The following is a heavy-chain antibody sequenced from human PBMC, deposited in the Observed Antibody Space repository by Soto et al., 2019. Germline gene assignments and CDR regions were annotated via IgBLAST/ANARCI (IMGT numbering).Heavy chain of an antibody. CDR3: GRATALRYSSGWLLDY. J-gene: IGHJ4*02. CDR2: IYYSGST. D-gene: IGHD6-19*01. CDR1: GGSISSYY. V-gene: IGHV4-59*01. Sequence: PSETLSLTCTVSGGSISSYYWSWIRQPPGKGLEWIGYIYYSGSTNYNPSLKSRVTISVDTSKNQFSLKLSSVTAADTAVYYCGRATALRYSSGWLLDYWGQGTLVTVSS.